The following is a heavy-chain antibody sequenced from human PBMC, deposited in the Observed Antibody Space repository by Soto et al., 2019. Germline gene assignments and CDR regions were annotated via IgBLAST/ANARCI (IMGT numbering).Heavy chain of an antibody. V-gene: IGHV3-33*01. Sequence: PGGSLRLSCAASGFAFINYGIHLVRHAALKGLEWVAVIWYDGNNKYYADSVKGRFTISRDNSKNTLYLQMNSLRAEDTAVYYCARDLQGSGSFCSPDYWGQGTLVTVSS. CDR2: IWYDGNNK. CDR3: ARDLQGSGSFCSPDY. D-gene: IGHD3-10*01. CDR1: GFAFINYG. J-gene: IGHJ4*02.